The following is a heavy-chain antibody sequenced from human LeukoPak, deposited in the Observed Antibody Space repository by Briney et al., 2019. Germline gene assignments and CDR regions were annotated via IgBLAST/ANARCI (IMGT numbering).Heavy chain of an antibody. Sequence: GASVKVSCKASGYTFTSYGISWVRQAPGQGLEWMGWISAYNGNRNYAQKLQGRVTMTTDTSTSTAYMELRSLRSDDTAVYYCARVGFGEPYYPNYYYYMDVWGKGTTVTISS. V-gene: IGHV1-18*01. CDR3: ARVGFGEPYYPNYYYYMDV. CDR1: GYTFTSYG. J-gene: IGHJ6*03. D-gene: IGHD3-10*01. CDR2: ISAYNGNR.